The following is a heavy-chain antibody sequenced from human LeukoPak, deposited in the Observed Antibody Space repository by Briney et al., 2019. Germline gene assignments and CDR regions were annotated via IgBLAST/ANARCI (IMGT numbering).Heavy chain of an antibody. CDR3: ARDDGSGSYDY. CDR1: GFIFSDYY. J-gene: IGHJ4*02. Sequence: GGSLRLSCAASGFIFSDYYMNWIRQAPGKGLEWISYISSSGSTIDYADSVKGRFTISRDNGKNLLYLQMNSLRAEDTAVYYCARDDGSGSYDYWGQGTLVTVSS. D-gene: IGHD3-10*01. V-gene: IGHV3-11*01. CDR2: ISSSGSTI.